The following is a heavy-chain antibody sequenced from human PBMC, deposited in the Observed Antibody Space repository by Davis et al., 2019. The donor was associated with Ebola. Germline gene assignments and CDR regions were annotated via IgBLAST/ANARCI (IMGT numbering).Heavy chain of an antibody. CDR1: GGTFSSYA. Sequence: AASVKVSCKASGGTFSSYAISWVRQAPGQGLEWMGWINAGNGNTKYSQKFQGRVTITRDTSANTVYMELSSLRSEDTAVYYCARTTINWFDPWGQGTLVTVSS. CDR2: INAGNGNT. V-gene: IGHV1-3*01. J-gene: IGHJ5*02. CDR3: ARTTINWFDP. D-gene: IGHD5-24*01.